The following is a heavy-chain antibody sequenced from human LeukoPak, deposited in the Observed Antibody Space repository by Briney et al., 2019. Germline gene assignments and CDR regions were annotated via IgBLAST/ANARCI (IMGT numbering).Heavy chain of an antibody. D-gene: IGHD6-25*01. J-gene: IGHJ5*02. V-gene: IGHV3-30*02. CDR1: GFTFSSYG. CDR3: ANYEGSYNSAKFDP. Sequence: GGSLRLSCAASGFTFSSYGMHWVRQAPGKGLEWVVFIRYDGSNKYYADSVKGRFTISRDNSKNTLYLQMNSLRAEDTAVYYCANYEGSYNSAKFDPWGQGTLVTVSS. CDR2: IRYDGSNK.